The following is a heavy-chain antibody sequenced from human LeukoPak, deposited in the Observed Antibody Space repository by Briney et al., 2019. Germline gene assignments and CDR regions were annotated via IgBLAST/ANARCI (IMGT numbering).Heavy chain of an antibody. J-gene: IGHJ4*02. V-gene: IGHV3-23*01. D-gene: IGHD7-27*01. CDR3: AKAGGSNWGYYVDC. Sequence: PGGSLRLSCAASGFTFSSYAMSWVRQAPGKGLEWVSVNSGSGGSTDYADSVKGRFTISRDNSKNTLYLQMNSLRVEDTAVYYCAKAGGSNWGYYVDCWGQGTLVTVSS. CDR1: GFTFSSYA. CDR2: NSGSGGST.